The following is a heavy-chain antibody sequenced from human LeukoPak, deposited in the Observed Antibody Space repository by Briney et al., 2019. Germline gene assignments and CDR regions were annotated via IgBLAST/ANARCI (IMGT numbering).Heavy chain of an antibody. D-gene: IGHD6-19*01. CDR3: TPGGVQGEAVAGTGGFDY. J-gene: IGHJ4*02. CDR2: IKSKTDGGTT. V-gene: IGHV3-15*01. CDR1: GFTFSDAW. Sequence: GGSLRLSCAASGFTFSDAWMNWVRQAPGKGLEWVGRIKSKTDGGTTDYAAPVKGRFTISRDDSKNALYLQMNSLETEDTAVYYCTPGGVQGEAVAGTGGFDYWGQGTLVTVSS.